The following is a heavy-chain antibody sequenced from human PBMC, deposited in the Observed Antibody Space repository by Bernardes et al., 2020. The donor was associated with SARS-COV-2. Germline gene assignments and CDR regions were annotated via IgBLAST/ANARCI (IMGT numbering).Heavy chain of an antibody. Sequence: GGSLRLSCAASGFTFDDYTMHWVRQAPGRGLEWVSFIIWDGGSTYYADSVKCRFTISRDNSKNSLYLQMNSLRTEDSAFYYCVKDWSSGWSLGNWGQGTLVTVSS. CDR1: GFTFDDYT. CDR2: IIWDGGST. D-gene: IGHD6-19*01. CDR3: VKDWSSGWSLGN. J-gene: IGHJ4*02. V-gene: IGHV3-43*01.